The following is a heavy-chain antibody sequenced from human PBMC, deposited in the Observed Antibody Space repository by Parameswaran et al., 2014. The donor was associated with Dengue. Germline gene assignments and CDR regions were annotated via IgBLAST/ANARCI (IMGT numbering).Heavy chain of an antibody. Sequence: WIRQPPGKGLEWVGRIKSKTDGGTTDYAAPVKGRFTISRDDSKNTLYLQMNSLKTEDTAVYYCTTNPSHVDTAMVKHYGMDVWGQGTTVTVSS. CDR3: TTNPSHVDTAMVKHYGMDV. CDR2: IKSKTDGGTT. V-gene: IGHV3-15*01. J-gene: IGHJ6*02. D-gene: IGHD5-18*01.